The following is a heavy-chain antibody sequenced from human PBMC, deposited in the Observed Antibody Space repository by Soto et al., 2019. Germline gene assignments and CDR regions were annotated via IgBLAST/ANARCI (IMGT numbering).Heavy chain of an antibody. D-gene: IGHD2-2*01. J-gene: IGHJ5*02. Sequence: PGESLKISCKGSGYSFTNYWISWVRQMPGKGLEWMGRIDPSDSYTNYSPSFQGHVTISADKSTSTAYLQWSSLKAPNTAMYYCAIRNNTSPSGFDPWGQGTLVTVSS. CDR2: IDPSDSYT. CDR1: GYSFTNYW. CDR3: AIRNNTSPSGFDP. V-gene: IGHV5-10-1*01.